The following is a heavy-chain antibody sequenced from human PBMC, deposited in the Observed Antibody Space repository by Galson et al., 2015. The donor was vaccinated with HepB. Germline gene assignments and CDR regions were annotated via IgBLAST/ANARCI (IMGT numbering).Heavy chain of an antibody. CDR1: GFTFSSYA. V-gene: IGHV3-30-3*01. CDR3: ARDPYRDTAMVTFDY. Sequence: SLRLSCAASGFTFSSYAMHWVRQAPGKGLEWVAVISYDGSNKYYADSVKGRFTISRDNSKNTLYLQMNSLRAEDTAVYYCARDPYRDTAMVTFDYWGQGTLVTVSS. CDR2: ISYDGSNK. J-gene: IGHJ4*02. D-gene: IGHD5-18*01.